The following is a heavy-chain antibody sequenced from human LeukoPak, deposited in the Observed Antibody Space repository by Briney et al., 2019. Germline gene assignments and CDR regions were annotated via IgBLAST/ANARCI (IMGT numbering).Heavy chain of an antibody. CDR1: GLTFSSYT. CDR2: ITISISYI. J-gene: IGHJ3*02. D-gene: IGHD2-2*01. CDR3: AREYCSSTSCYPNTFDI. V-gene: IGHV3-21*01. Sequence: PGPCLRLSRSASGLTFSSYTINWVSQAPGKWLEWVSSITISISYISHAATVESRFTISRDNAKNSLYLQMTSLRAEDTAIYYCAREYCSSTSCYPNTFDIWGQGTMVTVSS.